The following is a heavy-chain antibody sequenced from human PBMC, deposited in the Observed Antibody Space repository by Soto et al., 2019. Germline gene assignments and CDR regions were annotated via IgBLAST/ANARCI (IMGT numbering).Heavy chain of an antibody. CDR2: ISGSGGST. J-gene: IGHJ5*02. CDR3: AKGGGRGKGYYDFWSGQREENWFDP. V-gene: IGHV3-23*01. Sequence: GGSLRLSCAASGFTFSSYAMSWVRQAPGKGLEWVSAISGSGGSTYYADSVKGRFTISRDNSKNTLYLQMNSLRAEDTAVYYCAKGGGRGKGYYDFWSGQREENWFDPWGQGTLVTVSS. D-gene: IGHD3-3*01. CDR1: GFTFSSYA.